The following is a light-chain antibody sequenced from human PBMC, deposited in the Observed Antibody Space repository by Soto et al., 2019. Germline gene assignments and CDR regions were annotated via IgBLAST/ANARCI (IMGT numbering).Light chain of an antibody. CDR2: DAS. V-gene: IGKV1-5*01. J-gene: IGKJ1*01. CDR1: QGISSY. CDR3: QQYNSYSWT. Sequence: DIQMTQSPSTLSASIGDRVTITCRASQGISSYLAWYQQKPGKAPNLLIYDASSLQSGVPSRFSGSGSGTEFTLTISSLQPDDFASYYCQQYNSYSWTFGQGTKVDNK.